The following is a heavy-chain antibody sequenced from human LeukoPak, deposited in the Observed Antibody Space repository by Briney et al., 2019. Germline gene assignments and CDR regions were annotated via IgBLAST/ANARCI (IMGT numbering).Heavy chain of an antibody. D-gene: IGHD4/OR15-4a*01. CDR1: GGSISSYY. J-gene: IGHJ4*02. CDR2: IYTSGST. CDR3: ARQWGAYFDY. V-gene: IGHV4-4*09. Sequence: SETLSLTCTVSGGSISSYYWSWIRQPPGKGLEWIGYIYTSGSTNYNPSLKSRVTISVDTSKNQFSLKLSSVTAADTAVYYCARQWGAYFDYWGQGTLVNVSS.